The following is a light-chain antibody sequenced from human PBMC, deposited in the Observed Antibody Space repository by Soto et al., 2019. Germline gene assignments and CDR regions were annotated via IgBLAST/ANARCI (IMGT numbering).Light chain of an antibody. V-gene: IGKV1-6*01. CDR2: AAS. Sequence: IQLTQSPSSLSASVGDRVTITCRASQDIRSALGWYQQKPGKVPKLLIYAASTLQSGVPSRFRGSRSGTEFTLTVSSLQPEDFATYYCLQDHDDSWTFGQGTKVDIK. CDR1: QDIRSA. CDR3: LQDHDDSWT. J-gene: IGKJ1*01.